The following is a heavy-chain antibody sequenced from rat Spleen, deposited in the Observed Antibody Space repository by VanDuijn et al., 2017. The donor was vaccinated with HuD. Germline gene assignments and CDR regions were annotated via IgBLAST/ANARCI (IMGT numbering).Heavy chain of an antibody. J-gene: IGHJ2*01. Sequence: EVQLVESGGGLVQPGRSLKLSCAASGFTFSNYYMAWVRQAPTKGLEWVAYISTGGGNTYYRDSVKGRFTISRDNAKSTLYLQMDSLRSEDTATYYCTTGGSSPFDYWGQGVMVTVSS. CDR1: GFTFSNYY. CDR3: TTGGSSPFDY. V-gene: IGHV5-27*01. D-gene: IGHD3-8*01. CDR2: ISTGGGNT.